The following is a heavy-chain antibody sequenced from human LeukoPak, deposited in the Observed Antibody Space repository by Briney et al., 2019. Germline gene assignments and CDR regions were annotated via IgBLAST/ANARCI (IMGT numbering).Heavy chain of an antibody. CDR3: ARVIRSGSFDGMVDY. Sequence: SETLSLTCTVSSGSISSVGYYWSWIRQHPGKGLEWIGYIFYGGSTYNPSLKSRVTISVDTSKNQFFLKLSSVTAADTAVYYCARVIRSGSFDGMVDYWGQGTLVTVSS. CDR1: SGSISSVGYY. D-gene: IGHD1-26*01. CDR2: IFYGGST. V-gene: IGHV4-31*03. J-gene: IGHJ4*02.